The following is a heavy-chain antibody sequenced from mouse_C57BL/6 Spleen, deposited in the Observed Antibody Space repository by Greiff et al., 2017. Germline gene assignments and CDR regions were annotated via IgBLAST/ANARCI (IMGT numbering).Heavy chain of an antibody. CDR2: SRNKANDYTT. Sequence: EVKVVESGGGLVQSGRSLRLSCATSGFTFSDFYMEWVRQAPGKGLEWIAASRNKANDYTTEYSASVKGRFIVSRDTSQSILYLQMNALRAEDTAIYYCAREDYDGYFDVWGTGTTVTVSS. J-gene: IGHJ1*03. D-gene: IGHD2-4*01. CDR3: AREDYDGYFDV. CDR1: GFTFSDFY. V-gene: IGHV7-1*01.